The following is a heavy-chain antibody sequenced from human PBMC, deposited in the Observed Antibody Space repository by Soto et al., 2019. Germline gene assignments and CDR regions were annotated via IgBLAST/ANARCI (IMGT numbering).Heavy chain of an antibody. D-gene: IGHD1-1*01. CDR1: GFTFSSYA. Sequence: GGSLRLSCAASGFTFSSYAMSWVRQAPGKGLEWVSAISDSGGSTYYADSVKGRFTISRDNSKNTLYLQMNSLIAEDTAVYFCVKQLHGHDYWGQGTLVTVSS. CDR3: VKQLHGHDY. CDR2: ISDSGGST. V-gene: IGHV3-23*01. J-gene: IGHJ4*02.